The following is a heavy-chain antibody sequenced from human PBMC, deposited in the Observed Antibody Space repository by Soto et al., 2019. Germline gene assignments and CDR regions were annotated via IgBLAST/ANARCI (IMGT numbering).Heavy chain of an antibody. Sequence: GGSLRLSCAASGFTFSSYAMHWVRQAPGKGLECVAVISYDGSNKYYADSVKGRFTISRDNSKNTLYLQMNSLRAEDTAVYYCARDRDIWTGYYPDAFDIWGQGTMVTVSS. CDR3: ARDRDIWTGYYPDAFDI. D-gene: IGHD3-9*01. J-gene: IGHJ3*02. CDR1: GFTFSSYA. V-gene: IGHV3-30-3*01. CDR2: ISYDGSNK.